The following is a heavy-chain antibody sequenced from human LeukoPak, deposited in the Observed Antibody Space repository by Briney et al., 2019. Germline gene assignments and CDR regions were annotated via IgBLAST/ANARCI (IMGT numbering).Heavy chain of an antibody. Sequence: GGSLRLSCAASGFTFSSYAMSWVRQAPGKGLEWVSAISGSGGSAYYADSVKGRFTISRDNSKNTLYLQMNSLRAEDMAVYYCAKSGDGEDFFDYWGQGTLVTVSS. CDR3: AKSGDGEDFFDY. CDR1: GFTFSSYA. J-gene: IGHJ4*02. CDR2: ISGSGGSA. V-gene: IGHV3-23*01. D-gene: IGHD2-21*01.